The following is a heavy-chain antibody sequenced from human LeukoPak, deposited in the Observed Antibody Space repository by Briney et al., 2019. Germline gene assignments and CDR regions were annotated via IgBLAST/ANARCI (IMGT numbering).Heavy chain of an antibody. D-gene: IGHD5-24*01. CDR1: GGSLNSYY. J-gene: IGHJ3*02. CDR3: ARVGGMTTINNAAFDI. V-gene: IGHV4-59*01. Sequence: KTSETLPLTCTVSGGSLNSYYWNWIRQPPGKGLEWIGYIYHSGSTNYNPSLKSRVTISLDRSKNQFSLKLTSVTAADTAIYYCARVGGMTTINNAAFDIWGQGTMVTVSS. CDR2: IYHSGST.